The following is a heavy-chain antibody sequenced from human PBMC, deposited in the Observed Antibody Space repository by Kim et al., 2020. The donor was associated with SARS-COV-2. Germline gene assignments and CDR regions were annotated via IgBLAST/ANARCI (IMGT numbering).Heavy chain of an antibody. V-gene: IGHV3-7*01. D-gene: IGHD2-2*02. CDR2: IKDDGSEK. J-gene: IGHJ4*02. Sequence: GGSLRLSCAASGFTLSNYWMSWVRQAPGKGLEWVANIKDDGSEKYYVDSVKGRFSISRDNAKNSLFLQMNSLTAEDTAVYYCAIGHREYTPVTAWGQGTLVTVSS. CDR1: GFTLSNYW. CDR3: AIGHREYTPVTA.